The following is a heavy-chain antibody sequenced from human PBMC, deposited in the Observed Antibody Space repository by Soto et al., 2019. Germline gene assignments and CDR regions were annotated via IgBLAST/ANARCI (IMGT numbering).Heavy chain of an antibody. J-gene: IGHJ2*01. CDR1: GFTFSDYY. V-gene: IGHV3-11*01. Sequence: QVQLVESGGGLVKPGGSLRLSCAASGFTFSDYYMSWIRQAPGRGLQWVSYIRTSGSTMYYADSVKGRFTVSRDNAKNSLYLRTNRLRAEDTAVYYCARGLWNFDLWGRGTLVTVSS. CDR2: IRTSGSTM. CDR3: ARGLWNFDL. D-gene: IGHD3-16*01.